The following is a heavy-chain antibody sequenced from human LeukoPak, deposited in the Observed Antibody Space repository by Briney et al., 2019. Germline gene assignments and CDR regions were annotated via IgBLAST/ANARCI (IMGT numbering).Heavy chain of an antibody. CDR1: GFTFSSYS. CDR2: ISSGSSTI. CDR3: ARARYFGDYEDY. J-gene: IGHJ4*02. D-gene: IGHD4-17*01. V-gene: IGHV3-48*01. Sequence: GESLRLSCEGSGFTFSSYSMNWVRQVPGKGLEWLSYISSGSSTIYYADSVKGRFTISRDNVKNSLYLQMNSLRAEDTAVYYCARARYFGDYEDYWGQGTPVTVSS.